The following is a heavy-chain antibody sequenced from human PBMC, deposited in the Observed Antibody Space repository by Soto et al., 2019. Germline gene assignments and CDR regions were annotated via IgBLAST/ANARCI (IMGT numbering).Heavy chain of an antibody. CDR3: AKDPYSSGWYSALDI. D-gene: IGHD6-19*01. CDR2: ISGSGGST. J-gene: IGHJ3*02. CDR1: GFTFSSYA. V-gene: IGHV3-23*01. Sequence: GGSLRLSCAASGFTFSSYAMSWVRQAPGKGLEWVSAISGSGGSTYYADSVKGRFTISRDNSKNTLYLQMNSLRAEDRAVDYCAKDPYSSGWYSALDIWGQGTMVTGSS.